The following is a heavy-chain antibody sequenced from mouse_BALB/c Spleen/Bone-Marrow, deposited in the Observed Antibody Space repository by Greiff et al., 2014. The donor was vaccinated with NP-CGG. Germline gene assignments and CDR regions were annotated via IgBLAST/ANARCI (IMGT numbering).Heavy chain of an antibody. CDR1: GYTFTSYW. CDR2: IAPGSGST. J-gene: IGHJ4*01. V-gene: IGHV1S41*01. CDR3: ARFPIYYGNYGAMYY. Sequence: DLVKPGASVKLSCKASGYTFTSYWINWIKQRHGQGLEWVGRIAPGSGSTYYNEMFKGKATLTVDTSSSTGYIQLSSLSSESSAVYFCARFPIYYGNYGAMYYWGQLTSVTVSA. D-gene: IGHD2-1*01.